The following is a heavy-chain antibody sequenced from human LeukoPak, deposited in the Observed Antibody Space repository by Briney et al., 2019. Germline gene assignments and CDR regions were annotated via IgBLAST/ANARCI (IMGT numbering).Heavy chain of an antibody. D-gene: IGHD2-21*02. V-gene: IGHV1-18*01. CDR3: ARENYGGDGVEGWARYYYYYMDV. CDR2: ISAYNGNT. CDR1: GYTFTSYG. J-gene: IGHJ6*03. Sequence: ASVKVSCKASGYTFTSYGISWVRQAPGQGLEWMGWISAYNGNTNYAQKLQGGVTMTTDTSTSTAYMELRSLRSDDTAVYYCARENYGGDGVEGWARYYYYYMDVWGKGTTVTISS.